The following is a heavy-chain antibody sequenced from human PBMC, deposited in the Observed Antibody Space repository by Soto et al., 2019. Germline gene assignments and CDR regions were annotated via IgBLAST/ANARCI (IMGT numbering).Heavy chain of an antibody. CDR2: FDPEDGET. J-gene: IGHJ5*02. CDR1: GYTLTELS. D-gene: IGHD6-13*01. CDR3: ATTSFSSSWQRGYHWSDT. Sequence: VASVKISCKVSGYTLTELSMHWVRQAPGKGLEWMGGFDPEDGETIYAQKFQGRVTMTEDTSTDTAYMELSSLRSEDTAVYYCATTSFSSSWQRGYHWSDTRGQATMAPVSP. V-gene: IGHV1-24*01.